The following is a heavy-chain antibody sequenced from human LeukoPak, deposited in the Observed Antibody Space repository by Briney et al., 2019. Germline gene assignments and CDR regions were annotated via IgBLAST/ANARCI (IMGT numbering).Heavy chain of an antibody. Sequence: GGSLRLSCAASGFTFDDYGMSWVRQAPGKGLEWVSGINWNGGSTGYADSVKGRFTISRDNAKNSLYLQMNSLRAEDTALHYCARVIDSSGYYYGLFDPWGQGTLVTVSS. CDR2: INWNGGST. CDR3: ARVIDSSGYYYGLFDP. CDR1: GFTFDDYG. D-gene: IGHD3-22*01. V-gene: IGHV3-20*04. J-gene: IGHJ5*02.